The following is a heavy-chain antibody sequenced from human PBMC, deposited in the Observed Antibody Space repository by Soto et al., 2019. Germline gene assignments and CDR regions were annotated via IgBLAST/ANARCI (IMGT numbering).Heavy chain of an antibody. CDR1: GGSFSGYY. D-gene: IGHD3-9*01. J-gene: IGHJ4*02. Sequence: SETLSLTCAVYGGSFSGYYWSWIRQPPGKGLEWIGEINHSGSTNYNPSLKSRVTISVDTSKNQFSLKLSSVTAADTAVYYCAGHLRYSDYWGQGTLVTVSS. CDR3: AGHLRYSDY. CDR2: INHSGST. V-gene: IGHV4-34*01.